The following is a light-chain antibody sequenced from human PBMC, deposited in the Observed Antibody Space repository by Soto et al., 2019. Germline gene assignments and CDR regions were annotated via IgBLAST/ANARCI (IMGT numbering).Light chain of an antibody. CDR1: QTISYW. Sequence: DIQMTQSPSTLSASVGDTVTITCRASQTISYWVAWYQQKPGKAPKLLIFDASSLETGVPSTFSGSGSGTEFSLTISSLQPDDFGTYYCQQYNSYPLTFGGGTKVDIK. V-gene: IGKV1-5*01. CDR2: DAS. J-gene: IGKJ4*01. CDR3: QQYNSYPLT.